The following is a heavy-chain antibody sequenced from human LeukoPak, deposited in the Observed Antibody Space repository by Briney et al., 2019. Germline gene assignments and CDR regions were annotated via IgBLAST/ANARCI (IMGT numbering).Heavy chain of an antibody. Sequence: SETLSLTCAVYGGSFSAYYWSWIRQPPGKGLEWIGEINHSGSTNYNPSLKSRVNISVDKSKNQFSLKLSSVTAADTAVYYCATWGIYCSSTSCPTTRVFDPWGQGTLVTVSS. D-gene: IGHD2-2*01. V-gene: IGHV4-34*01. J-gene: IGHJ5*02. CDR1: GGSFSAYY. CDR3: ATWGIYCSSTSCPTTRVFDP. CDR2: INHSGST.